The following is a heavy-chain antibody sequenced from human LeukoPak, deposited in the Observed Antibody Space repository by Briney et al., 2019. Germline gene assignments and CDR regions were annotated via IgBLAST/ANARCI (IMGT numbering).Heavy chain of an antibody. D-gene: IGHD1-26*01. J-gene: IGHJ4*02. CDR3: ARGVVGATYTYYFDY. CDR1: GFTVSSND. CDR2: IYSGGST. V-gene: IGHV3-53*01. Sequence: GGSLRLSCAASGFTVSSNDMSWVRQAPGKGLEWVSVIYSGGSTYYADSVKGRFTISRDNSKNTLYLQMNSLRAEDTAVYYCARGVVGATYTYYFDYWGQGTLVTVSP.